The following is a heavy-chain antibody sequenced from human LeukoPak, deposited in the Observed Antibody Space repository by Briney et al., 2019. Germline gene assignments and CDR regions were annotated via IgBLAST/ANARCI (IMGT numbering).Heavy chain of an antibody. CDR3: ARAGGGYSSDL. CDR1: GGTFSSYA. J-gene: IGHJ4*02. CDR2: IYPSGGGT. Sequence: GASVKVSCKASGGTFSSYAISWVRQAPGQGLEWMGIIYPSGGGTTYAQKFQGRFAMTRDTSTSTVYMELYSLRSEDTAVYYCARAGGGYSSDLWGQGTLVIVSS. V-gene: IGHV1-46*01. D-gene: IGHD3-22*01.